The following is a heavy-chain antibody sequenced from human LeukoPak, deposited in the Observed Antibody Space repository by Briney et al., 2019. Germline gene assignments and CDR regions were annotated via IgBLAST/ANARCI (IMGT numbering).Heavy chain of an antibody. V-gene: IGHV3-7*02. CDR2: IKQDGSEK. CDR1: GFTFSSYW. Sequence: TGGSLRLSCAASGFTFSSYWMSWVRQAPGKGLEWVANIKQDGSEKYYVDSVKGRFTISRDNSKNTLYLQMNSLRAEDTAVYYCAKGAYSGSYFDYWGQGTLVTVSS. CDR3: AKGAYSGSYFDY. J-gene: IGHJ4*02. D-gene: IGHD1-26*01.